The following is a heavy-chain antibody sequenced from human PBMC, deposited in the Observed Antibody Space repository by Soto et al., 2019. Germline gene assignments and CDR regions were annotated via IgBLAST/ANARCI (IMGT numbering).Heavy chain of an antibody. Sequence: QVQLVQSGAEVKKPGASVKVSCKASGYTFTSYYMHWVRQAPAQGLEWMGIINPSGGSTSYAQKVQGRVTMTRDTATSTVYMELSSLRSEDTAVYYCARRMVRGASDYWGQGTLVTVSS. V-gene: IGHV1-46*01. D-gene: IGHD3-10*01. J-gene: IGHJ4*02. CDR3: ARRMVRGASDY. CDR1: GYTFTSYY. CDR2: INPSGGST.